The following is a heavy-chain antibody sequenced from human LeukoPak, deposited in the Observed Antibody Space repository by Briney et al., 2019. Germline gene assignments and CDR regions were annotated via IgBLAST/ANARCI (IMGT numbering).Heavy chain of an antibody. V-gene: IGHV4-59*08. D-gene: IGHD6-19*01. CDR2: IYYSGST. Sequence: SETLSLTCTVSGGSISSYYWSWIRQPPGKGLEWIGYIYYSGSTNYNPSLKSRVTISVDTSKNQFSLKLSSVTAADTAVYYCARQAVEYFDYWGQETLVTVSS. CDR3: ARQAVEYFDY. CDR1: GGSISSYY. J-gene: IGHJ4*02.